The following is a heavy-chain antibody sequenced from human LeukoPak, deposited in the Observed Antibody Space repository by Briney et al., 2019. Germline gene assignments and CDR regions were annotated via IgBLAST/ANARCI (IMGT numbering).Heavy chain of an antibody. CDR1: GYDFAGFY. V-gene: IGHV1-2*06. Sequence: ASVKVSCKASGYDFAGFYLHWVRQVPGQGLEWMGRINPTTGGANFTQKFQGRVTLTRDASISTAYMELSGLRSDDTAVYYCAGPIDDNSWGQGTLASVSS. CDR2: INPTTGGA. J-gene: IGHJ4*02. CDR3: AGPIDDNS. D-gene: IGHD1-1*01.